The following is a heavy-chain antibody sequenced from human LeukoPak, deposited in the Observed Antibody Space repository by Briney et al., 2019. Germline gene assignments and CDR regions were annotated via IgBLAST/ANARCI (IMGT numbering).Heavy chain of an antibody. V-gene: IGHV3-23*01. J-gene: IGHJ3*02. CDR1: GFTFSNYA. CDR2: ISGSGGLT. Sequence: GGSLRLSCAASGFTFSNYAMSWVRQAPGKGLEWVSVISGSGGLTYYADSVRGRFTISRDNSKNTLYLQMNSLTAEDTAVYYCAKALRGTMGVFDIWGQGTMVSVSS. D-gene: IGHD1-26*01. CDR3: AKALRGTMGVFDI.